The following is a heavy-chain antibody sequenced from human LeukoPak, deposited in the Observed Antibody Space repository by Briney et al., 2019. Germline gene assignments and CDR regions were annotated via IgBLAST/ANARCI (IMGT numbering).Heavy chain of an antibody. CDR2: ISGSGGST. Sequence: SGGSLRLSCAASGFTFSIYAMNWVRQAPGKGLEWVSGISGSGGSTDYADSVKGRFTISRDNSKNTLYLEMNSLRAEDTAVYYCATPWRGGWGQGTLVTVFS. D-gene: IGHD3-3*01. V-gene: IGHV3-23*01. CDR1: GFTFSIYA. CDR3: ATPWRGG. J-gene: IGHJ4*02.